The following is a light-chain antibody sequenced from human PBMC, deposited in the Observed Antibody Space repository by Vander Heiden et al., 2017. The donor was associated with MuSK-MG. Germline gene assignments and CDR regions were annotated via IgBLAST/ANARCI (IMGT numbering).Light chain of an antibody. Sequence: DIVMTQSPDSLAVSLGERATINCKSSQSVLYSPNNKNYLAWYQQKPGQPPKLLIYWASTRESGVPDRFSGSGSGTDFTLTISSLQAEDVAVYYCQQYYSTPQTFGQGTKLEIK. CDR3: QQYYSTPQT. V-gene: IGKV4-1*01. J-gene: IGKJ2*01. CDR2: WAS. CDR1: QSVLYSPNNKNY.